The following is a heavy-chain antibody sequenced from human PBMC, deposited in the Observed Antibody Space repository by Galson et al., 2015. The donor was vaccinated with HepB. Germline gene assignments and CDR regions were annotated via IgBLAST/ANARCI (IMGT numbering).Heavy chain of an antibody. CDR2: ISSSSSYI. J-gene: IGHJ4*02. D-gene: IGHD6-13*01. CDR1: GFTFSSYS. Sequence: SLRLSCAASGFTFSSYSMNWVRQAPGKGLEWVSSISSSSSYIYYADSVKGRFTISRDNAKNSLYLIMNSLRAEDTAVYYCARAGGGPREVSSSWCFDYWGQGTLVTASS. V-gene: IGHV3-21*01. CDR3: ARAGGGPREVSSSWCFDY.